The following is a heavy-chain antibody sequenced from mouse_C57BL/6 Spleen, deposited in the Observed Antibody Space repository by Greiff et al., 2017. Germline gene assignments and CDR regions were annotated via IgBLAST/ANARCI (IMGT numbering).Heavy chain of an antibody. CDR3: ARAGEITTVVAKGFAY. CDR2: INPSNGGT. J-gene: IGHJ3*01. Sequence: QVQLQQPGTELVKPGASVKLSCKASGYTFTSYWMHWVKQRPGQGLEWIGNINPSNGGTNYNEKFKSKATLTVDKSSSTAYMQLSSLTSEDSAVYYCARAGEITTVVAKGFAYWGQGTLVTVSA. V-gene: IGHV1-53*01. CDR1: GYTFTSYW. D-gene: IGHD1-1*01.